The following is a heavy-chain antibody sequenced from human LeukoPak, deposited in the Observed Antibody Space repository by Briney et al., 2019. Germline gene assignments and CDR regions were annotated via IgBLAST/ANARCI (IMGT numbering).Heavy chain of an antibody. CDR3: ARPHPGCGGSCYDY. J-gene: IGHJ4*02. CDR2: INHSGST. V-gene: IGHV4-34*08. D-gene: IGHD2-15*01. Sequence: GSLRLSCAASGFTFSNAWMSWIRQPPGKGLEWIGEINHSGSTNYNPSLKSRVTISVDTSKNQFSLKLSSVTAADTAVYYCARPHPGCGGSCYDYWGQGTLVTVSS. CDR1: GFTFSNAW.